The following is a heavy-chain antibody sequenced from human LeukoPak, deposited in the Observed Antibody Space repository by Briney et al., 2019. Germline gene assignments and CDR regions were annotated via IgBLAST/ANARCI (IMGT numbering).Heavy chain of an antibody. CDR3: ARDRMGEEFFDY. D-gene: IGHD1-26*01. CDR1: GGSISSYY. V-gene: IGHV4-59*01. CDR2: IYYSGST. J-gene: IGHJ4*02. Sequence: SETLSLTCAVSGGSISSYYWSWIRQPPGKGLEWIGYIYYSGSTNYNPSLKSRVTISVDTSKNQFSLKLSSVTAADTAVYYCARDRMGEEFFDYWGQGTLVTVSS.